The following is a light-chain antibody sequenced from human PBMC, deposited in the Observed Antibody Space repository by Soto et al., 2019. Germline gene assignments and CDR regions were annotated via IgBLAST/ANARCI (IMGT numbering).Light chain of an antibody. Sequence: IQMTQSPSTLSASVGDRVTITCRASQSISSWLAWYQQKPGKAPKVLIYDASTLESGVPSRFSGSGSGTEFTLTTSSLQPDDFATYYCQQYDSYATFGQGTKVEVK. V-gene: IGKV1-5*01. J-gene: IGKJ1*01. CDR1: QSISSW. CDR3: QQYDSYAT. CDR2: DAS.